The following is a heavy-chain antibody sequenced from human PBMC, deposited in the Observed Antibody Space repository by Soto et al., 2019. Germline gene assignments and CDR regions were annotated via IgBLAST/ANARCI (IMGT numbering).Heavy chain of an antibody. CDR1: GGSVSSGSYH. Sequence: SETLSLTCTVSGGSVSSGSYHWTWIRQPPGKGLEWIGYIYYSGSTNYNPSLESRVTISVDTSKNQFSLKLSSVTAADTAVYYCARDNMRARDGMDVWGQGTTVTVSS. CDR2: IYYSGST. V-gene: IGHV4-61*01. CDR3: ARDNMRARDGMDV. D-gene: IGHD3-16*01. J-gene: IGHJ6*02.